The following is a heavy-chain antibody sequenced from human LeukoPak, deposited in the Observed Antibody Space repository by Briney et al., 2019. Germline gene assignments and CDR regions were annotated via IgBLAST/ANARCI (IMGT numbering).Heavy chain of an antibody. J-gene: IGHJ4*02. CDR3: ARDWGSSGGLGVGY. V-gene: IGHV4-59*01. D-gene: IGHD6-19*01. CDR2: IYHSGST. CDR1: GGSISSYY. Sequence: PSETLSLTCTVSGGSISSYYWSWIRQPPGKGLEWIGYIYHSGSTNSNPSLKSRVIISVDTARNQFSLKLNSVTAADTAVYYCARDWGSSGGLGVGYWGQGALVTVSS.